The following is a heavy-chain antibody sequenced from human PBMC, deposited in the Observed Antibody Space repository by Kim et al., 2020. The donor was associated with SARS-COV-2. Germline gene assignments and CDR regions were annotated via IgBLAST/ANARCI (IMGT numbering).Heavy chain of an antibody. D-gene: IGHD4-17*01. Sequence: GGSLRLSCAASGFTFSSYAMHWVRQAPGKGLEWVAVISYDGSNKYYADSVKGRFTISRDNSKNTLYLQMNSLRAEDTAVYYCARDRRGTVTKYYYYGMDVWGQGTTITVSS. CDR3: ARDRRGTVTKYYYYGMDV. V-gene: IGHV3-30*04. CDR1: GFTFSSYA. CDR2: ISYDGSNK. J-gene: IGHJ6*02.